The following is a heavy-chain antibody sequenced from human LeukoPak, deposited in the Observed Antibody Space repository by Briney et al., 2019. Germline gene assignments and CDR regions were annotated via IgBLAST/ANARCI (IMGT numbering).Heavy chain of an antibody. J-gene: IGHJ5*02. Sequence: SETLSLTCTVSGDSISSSIFHWGRIRQPPGKGLEWIGSIYSSGSNYDKPSLKSRVTISVDTSKSQFSLRLSSEPAANTALYFCARHQPSTWYRDGWFDPWGQGTPVTVSS. CDR2: IYSSGSN. V-gene: IGHV4-39*01. CDR1: GDSISSSIFH. CDR3: ARHQPSTWYRDGWFDP. D-gene: IGHD6-13*01.